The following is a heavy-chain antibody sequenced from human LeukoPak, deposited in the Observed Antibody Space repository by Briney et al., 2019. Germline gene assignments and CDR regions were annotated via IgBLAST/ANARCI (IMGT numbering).Heavy chain of an antibody. CDR2: IFTSGIT. CDR1: GGSISLYY. J-gene: IGHJ6*03. V-gene: IGHV4-4*07. CDR3: AREISGSYYNPLGYMDV. D-gene: IGHD3-10*01. Sequence: PSETLSPTCTVSGGSISLYYWNWIRQPAGKGLEWIGRIFTSGITNYNPSLKSRVTMSVDTSKSQFSLAPSSVTAADTAVYYCAREISGSYYNPLGYMDVWGKGTTVTVAS.